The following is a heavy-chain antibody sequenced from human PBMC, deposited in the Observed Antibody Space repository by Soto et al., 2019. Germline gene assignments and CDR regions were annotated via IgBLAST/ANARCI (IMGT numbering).Heavy chain of an antibody. CDR2: ISSSSSYI. CDR3: ARMGSQRYYDYGMDV. D-gene: IGHD6-25*01. V-gene: IGHV3-21*01. J-gene: IGHJ6*02. Sequence: EVQLVESGGGLVKPGGSLRLSCAASGFTFSSYSMNWVRQAPGKGLEWVSSISSSSSYIYYADSVKGRFTISRDNANNSLYLQMNSLRAEDTAVYYCARMGSQRYYDYGMDVWGQGTTVTVSS. CDR1: GFTFSSYS.